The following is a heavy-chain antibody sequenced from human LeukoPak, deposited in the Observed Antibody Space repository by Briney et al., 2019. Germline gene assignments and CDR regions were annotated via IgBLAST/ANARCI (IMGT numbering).Heavy chain of an antibody. CDR2: ISGSGGRT. D-gene: IGHD5-18*01. CDR3: ARRATTERGHSYGLDF. CDR1: GFTFSSYA. V-gene: IGHV3-23*01. Sequence: PGGSLRLSCAASGFTFSSYAMNWVRQAPGKGLEWVSAISGSGGRTYYADSVKGRFTISRDNSKNTLYLQVNSLRAEDTAMYYRARRATTERGHSYGLDFWGQGTLVTVSS. J-gene: IGHJ4*02.